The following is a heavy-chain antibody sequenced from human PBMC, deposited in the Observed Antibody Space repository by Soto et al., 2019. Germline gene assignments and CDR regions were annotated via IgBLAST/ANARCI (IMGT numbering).Heavy chain of an antibody. Sequence: SVKLSCKASGGTFSSYASSWVRQSPRQWLEWMGGIIPIFGTANYAQKFQGRVTITADKSTRTGYMELSSLRSEDTAVYYCERGSRGGRGSDYYYYGMEVWGQGTTVTVSS. CDR3: ERGSRGGRGSDYYYYGMEV. D-gene: IGHD2-15*01. CDR2: IIPIFGTA. V-gene: IGHV1-69*06. CDR1: GGTFSSYA. J-gene: IGHJ6*02.